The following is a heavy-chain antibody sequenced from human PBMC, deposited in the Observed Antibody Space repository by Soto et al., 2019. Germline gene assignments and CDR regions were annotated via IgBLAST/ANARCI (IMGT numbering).Heavy chain of an antibody. CDR1: GFTFSSYG. V-gene: IGHV3-30*03. Sequence: GGSLRLSCAASGFTFSSYGMHWVRQAPGKGLEWVAVISYDGINKYYVDSVKGRFTISRDNSKNTLYLQMNSLRAEDTAVYYCASATVTTQMSYWGQGTLVTVSS. CDR3: ASATVTTQMSY. J-gene: IGHJ4*02. D-gene: IGHD4-17*01. CDR2: ISYDGINK.